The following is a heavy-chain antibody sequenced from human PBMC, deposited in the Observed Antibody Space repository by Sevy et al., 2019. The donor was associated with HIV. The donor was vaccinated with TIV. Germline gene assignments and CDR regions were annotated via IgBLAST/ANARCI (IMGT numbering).Heavy chain of an antibody. Sequence: GGSLRLSCAASGFTFSDHYMDWVRQAPGKGLEWVGRVRKKVNSYTTEYAASVKDRFTISRDDSQNSLYLQMNSLKTEDTAVYYCTRVGSLWYFDFWGRGTLVTVSS. CDR1: GFTFSDHY. D-gene: IGHD3-10*01. J-gene: IGHJ2*01. V-gene: IGHV3-72*01. CDR3: TRVGSLWYFDF. CDR2: VRKKVNSYTT.